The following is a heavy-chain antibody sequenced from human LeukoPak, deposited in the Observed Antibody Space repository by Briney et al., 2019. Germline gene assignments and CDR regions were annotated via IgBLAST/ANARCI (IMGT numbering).Heavy chain of an antibody. CDR2: MNPNSGNT. Sequence: ASVKVSCKASGYTFTSYDINWLRQATGQGLEWMGYMNPNSGNTGYAQKSQDTVTITSDTSTSTAYTELSSLRSDDTAVYYCAREGLDYWGQGTLVTVSS. CDR3: AREGLDY. V-gene: IGHV1-8*01. CDR1: GYTFTSYD. J-gene: IGHJ4*02.